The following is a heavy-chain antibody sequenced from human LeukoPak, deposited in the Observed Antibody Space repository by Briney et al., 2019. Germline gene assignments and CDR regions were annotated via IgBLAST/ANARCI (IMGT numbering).Heavy chain of an antibody. CDR1: GGSISSYY. Sequence: SETLSLTCTVSGGSISSYYWSWFRQPPGRGLEWVGRMHTSRSTDYSPPLKSRVTMSLATSKNHSSLKLTSVTSAHTAVYYCPRGEDGIITNDLFDCWRQGTLVAVCS. D-gene: IGHD5-24*01. J-gene: IGHJ4*02. V-gene: IGHV4-4*07. CDR2: MHTSRST. CDR3: PRGEDGIITNDLFDC.